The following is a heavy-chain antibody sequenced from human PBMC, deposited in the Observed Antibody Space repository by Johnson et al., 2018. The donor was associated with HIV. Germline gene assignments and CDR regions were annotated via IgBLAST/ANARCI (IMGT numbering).Heavy chain of an antibody. V-gene: IGHV3-66*04. Sequence: VQLVESGGGLVQPGGSLRLSCAASGFTVSSNYMSWVRQAPGKGLEWVSVIYSGGSTYYADSVKGRFTISRDNSKNTLYLQINSLRTEDTGVYYCARRPIVGIAAAGWLVDIWGQGTMVTVSS. CDR2: IYSGGST. CDR1: GFTVSSNY. CDR3: ARRPIVGIAAAGWLVDI. J-gene: IGHJ3*02. D-gene: IGHD6-13*01.